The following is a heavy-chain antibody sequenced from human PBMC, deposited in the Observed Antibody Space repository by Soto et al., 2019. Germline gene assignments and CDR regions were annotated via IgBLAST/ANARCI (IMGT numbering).Heavy chain of an antibody. J-gene: IGHJ6*02. CDR3: ASDIAAASRVYGMDV. CDR2: IYHSGST. CDR1: GGSISSSNW. V-gene: IGHV4-4*02. Sequence: SETLSLTXAVSGGSISSSNWWSWVRQPPGKGLEWIGEIYHSGSTNYNPSLKSRVTISVDKSKNQFSLKLSSVTAADTAVYYCASDIAAASRVYGMDVWGQGTTVTVSS. D-gene: IGHD6-13*01.